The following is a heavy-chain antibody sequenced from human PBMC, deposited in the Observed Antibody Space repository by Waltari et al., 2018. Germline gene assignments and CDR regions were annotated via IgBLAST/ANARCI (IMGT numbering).Heavy chain of an antibody. J-gene: IGHJ4*02. V-gene: IGHV1-69*04. D-gene: IGHD5-12*01. Sequence: QVQLVQSGAEVKKPGSSVKVSCKASGGTFSSYAISWVRRAPGQGLEWMGGIIPILGIADDAQKFQGRVTITADESPSTAYMELSSLRSEDTAVYYCARVPVGVATTHFCFDYWGQGTLVTVSS. CDR1: GGTFSSYA. CDR2: IIPILGIA. CDR3: ARVPVGVATTHFCFDY.